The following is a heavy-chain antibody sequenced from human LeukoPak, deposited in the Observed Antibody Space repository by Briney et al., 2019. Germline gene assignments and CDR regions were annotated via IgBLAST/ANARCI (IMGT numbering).Heavy chain of an antibody. CDR3: ARVFQTRYGHDAFDI. V-gene: IGHV1-2*02. CDR2: INPNSGGT. D-gene: IGHD4-17*01. Sequence: RASVKVSCKASGYTFTGYYMHWVRQAPGQGLEWMGWINPNSGGTNYAQKFQGRVTMTRDTSISTAYMELSRLRSDDTAVYCCARVFQTRYGHDAFDIWGQGTMVTVSS. J-gene: IGHJ3*02. CDR1: GYTFTGYY.